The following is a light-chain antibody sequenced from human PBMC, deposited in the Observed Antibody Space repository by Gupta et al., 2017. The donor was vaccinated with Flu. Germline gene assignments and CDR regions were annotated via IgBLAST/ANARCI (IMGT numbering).Light chain of an antibody. CDR2: DDS. V-gene: IGLV3-21*02. CDR3: QVWDSSSDHLYA. Sequence: SYVLTQPPPVSVVPGQTARITCGGNNMGSKSVHWYQQKPGQAPVLVVYDDSDRPSGIPERFSGSNSGNTATLTISRVEAGDEADYYCQVWDSSSDHLYAFGTGTKVTVL. J-gene: IGLJ1*01. CDR1: NMGSKS.